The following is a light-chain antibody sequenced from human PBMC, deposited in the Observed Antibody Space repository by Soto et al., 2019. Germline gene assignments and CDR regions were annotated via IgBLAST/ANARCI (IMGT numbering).Light chain of an antibody. J-gene: IGLJ3*02. CDR2: EVS. CDR3: SSYTSSSTSLV. Sequence: QSALTQPASVSGSPGQSITISCTGTSSDVGGYNYVSWYQQHPGKAPKLMIYEVSNRPSGVSNRFSGSKSGNTASLTISGLQAEDEADYYCSSYTSSSTSLVFGGGTKLIVL. CDR1: SSDVGGYNY. V-gene: IGLV2-14*01.